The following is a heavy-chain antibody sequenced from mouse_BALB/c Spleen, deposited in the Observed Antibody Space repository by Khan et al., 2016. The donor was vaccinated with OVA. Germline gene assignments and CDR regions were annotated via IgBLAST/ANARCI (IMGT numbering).Heavy chain of an antibody. CDR1: GFDFSRYW. CDR2: INPDSSTI. Sequence: EVQLVETGGGLVQPGGSLKLSCAASGFDFSRYWMSWVRQAPGKGLEWIGEINPDSSTINYTPSLKDKFIISRDNAKNTLYLQMSKVRSEDTALYYCARPYRYDGRAWFAYWGQGTLVTVAA. V-gene: IGHV4-1*02. D-gene: IGHD2-14*01. CDR3: ARPYRYDGRAWFAY. J-gene: IGHJ3*01.